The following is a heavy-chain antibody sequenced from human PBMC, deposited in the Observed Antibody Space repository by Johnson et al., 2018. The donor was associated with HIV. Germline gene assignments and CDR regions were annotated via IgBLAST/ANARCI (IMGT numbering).Heavy chain of an antibody. CDR3: ARDRGIGAAGDAFDI. Sequence: QVQLVESGGGSVKPGGSLRLSCASSGFAFSGHNMGWIRQAPCKGLEWVAVISYDGSNEYYADSVKGRFTISRDNSKNTLYLQMNSLRAEDTAVYYCARDRGIGAAGDAFDIWGQGTMVTVSS. J-gene: IGHJ3*02. CDR2: ISYDGSNE. V-gene: IGHV3-30*03. D-gene: IGHD6-13*01. CDR1: GFAFSGHN.